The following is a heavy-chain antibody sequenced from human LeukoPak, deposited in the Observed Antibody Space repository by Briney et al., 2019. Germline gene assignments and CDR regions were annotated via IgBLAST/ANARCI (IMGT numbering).Heavy chain of an antibody. Sequence: GGSLRLSCAVSGVTVSNNYMAWVRQAPGKGLEWVSVVWHDGRTDYAVSVRGRLTTTRDNSQNTVYLQMNGLRDEDTAVYFCAKLQRPNNDIFFDVWGQGALVIVSS. CDR2: VWHDGRT. D-gene: IGHD3-9*01. CDR3: AKLQRPNNDIFFDV. J-gene: IGHJ4*02. V-gene: IGHV3-53*01. CDR1: GVTVSNNY.